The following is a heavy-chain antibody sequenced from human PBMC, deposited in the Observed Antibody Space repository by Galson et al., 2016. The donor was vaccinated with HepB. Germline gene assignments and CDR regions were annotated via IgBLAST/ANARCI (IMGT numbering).Heavy chain of an antibody. D-gene: IGHD2-2*01. Sequence: SETLSLTCTVSGGSFSAYYWNWIRQSPGKGLEWIGEISPSGSTNSNPYTSSLKSRVTISVDRSKNQIPLKLTSVTAADTAMYYCASGPCCTSTSCGVDHWGQGTLVAVSS. CDR2: ISPSGST. J-gene: IGHJ4*02. V-gene: IGHV4-34*01. CDR1: GGSFSAYY. CDR3: ASGPCCTSTSCGVDH.